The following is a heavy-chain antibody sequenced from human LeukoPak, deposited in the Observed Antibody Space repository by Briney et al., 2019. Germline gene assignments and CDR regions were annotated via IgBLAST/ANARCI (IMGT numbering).Heavy chain of an antibody. V-gene: IGHV4-39*07. CDR3: ARVSLWFGELHPSAYFDY. CDR2: IYYSGST. CDR1: GGSISSSSYY. Sequence: PSETLSLTCTVSGGSISSSSYYWGWIRQPPGKGLEWIGSIYYSGSTYYNPSLKSRVTISLDTSKNQFSLKLSSVTAADTAVYYCARVSLWFGELHPSAYFDYWGQGTLVTVSS. J-gene: IGHJ4*02. D-gene: IGHD3-10*01.